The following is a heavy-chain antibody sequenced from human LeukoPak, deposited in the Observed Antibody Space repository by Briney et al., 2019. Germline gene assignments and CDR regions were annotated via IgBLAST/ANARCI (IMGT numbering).Heavy chain of an antibody. V-gene: IGHV3-23*01. J-gene: IGHJ4*02. CDR1: GFPFSSYA. D-gene: IGHD3-22*01. CDR2: ISGSGGST. Sequence: PGGSLRLSCAASGFPFSSYAMSWVRQAPGKGLEWVSVISGSGGSTYYADSVKGRFTISRDNSKNTLYLQMNSLRAEDTAVYYCAKDVPYYYDSSGIYWGQGTLVTVSS. CDR3: AKDVPYYYDSSGIY.